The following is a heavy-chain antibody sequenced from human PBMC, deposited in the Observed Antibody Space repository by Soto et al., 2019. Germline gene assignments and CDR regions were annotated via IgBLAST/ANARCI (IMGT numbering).Heavy chain of an antibody. CDR3: VRDRYSSSGWFDP. Sequence: SQTLSLTCAISGDSVSSNSAAWNWIRQSPSGGLEWLGRTYYRSRFFSDYAESVKSRIIIDPDTSKNQFSLQLKSVTPEDTAVYYCVRDRYSSSGWFDPWGQGTPVTVSS. V-gene: IGHV6-1*01. CDR2: TYYRSRFFS. D-gene: IGHD3-10*01. J-gene: IGHJ5*02. CDR1: GDSVSSNSAA.